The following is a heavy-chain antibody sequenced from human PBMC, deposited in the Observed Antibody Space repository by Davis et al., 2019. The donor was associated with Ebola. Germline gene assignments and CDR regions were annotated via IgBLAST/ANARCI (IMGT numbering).Heavy chain of an antibody. CDR2: ISGSGGST. CDR3: ARGGGYFDWLLLTDDAFDI. Sequence: GGSLRLSCAASGFTFSSYAMSWVRQAPGKGLEWVSAISGSGGSTYYADSVKGRFTISRDNAKNSLYLQMNSLRDEDTAVYYCARGGGYFDWLLLTDDAFDIWGQGTMVTVSS. V-gene: IGHV3-23*01. D-gene: IGHD3-9*01. CDR1: GFTFSSYA. J-gene: IGHJ3*02.